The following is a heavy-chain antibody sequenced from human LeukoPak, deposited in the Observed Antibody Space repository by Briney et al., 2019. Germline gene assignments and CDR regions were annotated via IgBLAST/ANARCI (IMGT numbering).Heavy chain of an antibody. CDR3: AKESGKFDY. V-gene: IGHV3-43*02. CDR1: GLPIADFA. Sequence: GGSLRLSCVASGLPIADFAMHWVRQAPGKGLEWASLISGDGVSTFYADSVKGRFSISRDNSKNSLYLEMNSLRTEDAAMYYCAKESGKFDYWGQGTLVAVSS. J-gene: IGHJ4*02. CDR2: ISGDGVST.